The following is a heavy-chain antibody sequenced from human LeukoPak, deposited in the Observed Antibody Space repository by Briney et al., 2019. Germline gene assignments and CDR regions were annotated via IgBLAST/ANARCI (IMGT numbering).Heavy chain of an antibody. D-gene: IGHD6-19*01. Sequence: PGGSLRLSCAASGFTVSSNYMTWVRQAPGKGLEWVSVIYVGGSTYYADSVKGRFTISRDNAKNSLYLQMNSLRAEDTAVYYCASGRYSEYWGQGTLVTVSS. CDR3: ASGRYSEY. CDR2: IYVGGST. V-gene: IGHV3-66*01. J-gene: IGHJ4*02. CDR1: GFTVSSNY.